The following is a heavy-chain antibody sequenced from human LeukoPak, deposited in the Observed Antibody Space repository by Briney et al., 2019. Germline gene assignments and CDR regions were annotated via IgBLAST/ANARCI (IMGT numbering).Heavy chain of an antibody. CDR3: ARGIPVYGVIMIYYSYYMDV. Sequence: PSETLSLTCAVYGGSFRGYYWSWVRQPPGKGVEWLGEINHSGSTNYNPSLKSRVTISVDTSKNQFSLKLNSVTAADTAVYYCARGIPVYGVIMIYYSYYMDVWGKGTTVTVSS. CDR1: GGSFRGYY. V-gene: IGHV4-34*01. CDR2: INHSGST. D-gene: IGHD3-3*01. J-gene: IGHJ6*03.